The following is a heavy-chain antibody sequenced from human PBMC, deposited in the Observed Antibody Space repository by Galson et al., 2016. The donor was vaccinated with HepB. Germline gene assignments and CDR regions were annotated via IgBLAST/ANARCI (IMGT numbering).Heavy chain of an antibody. Sequence: SLRLSCAASGLTFNNHAMSWVRQAPGKGLELVSSISDNGGATYVANSVRGRFTVSRENGKNTLILQMNNLRAEDTCIYYCAKDSGSNWYNEFFPHWGPGTLVAVSS. D-gene: IGHD4-11*01. CDR2: ISDNGGAT. V-gene: IGHV3-23*01. CDR3: AKDSGSNWYNEFFPH. J-gene: IGHJ1*01. CDR1: GLTFNNHA.